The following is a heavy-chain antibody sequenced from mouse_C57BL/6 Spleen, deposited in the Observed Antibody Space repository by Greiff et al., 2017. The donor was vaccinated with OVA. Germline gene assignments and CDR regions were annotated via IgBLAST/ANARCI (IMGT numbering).Heavy chain of an antibody. CDR1: GYTFTSYT. J-gene: IGHJ3*01. V-gene: IGHV1-4*01. D-gene: IGHD3-2*02. Sequence: VQLQQSGADLARPGASVKMSCKASGYTFTSYTMPWVKQRPGQGLEWIGYINTSSGYTKYPQKFKDKSTLTADKASSTAYRQLSSLTSEDSAVDNCARSLSSGYGYADWGKGALVTVAA. CDR2: INTSSGYT. CDR3: ARSLSSGYGYAD.